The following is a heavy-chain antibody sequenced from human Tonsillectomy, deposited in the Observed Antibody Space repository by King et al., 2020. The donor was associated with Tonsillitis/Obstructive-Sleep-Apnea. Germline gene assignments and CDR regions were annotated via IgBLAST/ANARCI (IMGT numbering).Heavy chain of an antibody. CDR2: INPSGGTT. CDR1: GYTFTSYY. V-gene: IGHV1-46*01. CDR3: ARGVQQLGFDY. D-gene: IGHD6-13*01. J-gene: IGHJ4*02. Sequence: VQLVESGAEVKKPGASEKVSCKASGYTFTSYYMHWVRQAPGQGLEWMGLINPSGGTTIYAQKFQGRVTMTRDTSTSTVYMEVRSLRSEDTAVYYCARGVQQLGFDYWGQGTLVTVSS.